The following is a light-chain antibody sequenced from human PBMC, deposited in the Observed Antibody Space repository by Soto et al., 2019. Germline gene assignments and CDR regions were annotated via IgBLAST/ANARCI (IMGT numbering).Light chain of an antibody. J-gene: IGLJ2*01. CDR1: SNDVGGYNS. V-gene: IGLV2-14*01. CDR3: SSYTSTSPVL. Sequence: QSALTQPASVSGSPGQSITISCTGTSNDVGGYNSVSWYQQHPGRAPKLMIYSVSNRPSVVSNRFAGSKSGNAASLTISGHQDEDEADYYCSSYTSTSPVLFGGGTKLTVL. CDR2: SVS.